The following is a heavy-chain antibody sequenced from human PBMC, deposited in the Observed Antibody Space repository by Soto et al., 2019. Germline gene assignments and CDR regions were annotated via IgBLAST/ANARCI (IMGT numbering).Heavy chain of an antibody. CDR3: AKDQAQGPVVITNPDSDY. CDR2: ISYDGSNK. V-gene: IGHV3-30*18. J-gene: IGHJ4*02. CDR1: GFTFSSYC. D-gene: IGHD3-22*01. Sequence: PGRSLRLSCAPSGFTFSSYCMHWVRQAPGKGLGWVAVISYDGSNKYYADSVKGLFTISRDNSKNTMYLQMTSLRAEDTAVYYCAKDQAQGPVVITNPDSDYWGQGTLVTVSS.